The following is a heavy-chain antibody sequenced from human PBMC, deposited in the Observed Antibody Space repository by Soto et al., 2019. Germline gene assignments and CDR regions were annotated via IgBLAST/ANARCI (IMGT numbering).Heavy chain of an antibody. D-gene: IGHD1-1*01. CDR2: IYYSGNS. J-gene: IGHJ3*02. Sequence: QVRLQEWGPGLVKPSQTLSLKCSVSGGSITTGGRYWSWIRQLAGKGLEWIGDIYYSGNSYYNASLKSRVTISVEAAKNQVSLKLSSVTAADTAVYYCAQALVFTGGDGFDIWGQGRLVTVSS. CDR1: GGSITTGGRY. V-gene: IGHV4-31*02. CDR3: AQALVFTGGDGFDI.